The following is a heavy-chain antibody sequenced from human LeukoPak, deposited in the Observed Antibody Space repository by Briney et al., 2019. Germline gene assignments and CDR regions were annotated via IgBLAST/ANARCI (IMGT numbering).Heavy chain of an antibody. J-gene: IGHJ4*02. CDR1: GFTFSSYA. CDR3: ARDGITFGGVIVYYFDY. CDR2: IPYDGSNK. V-gene: IGHV3-30-3*01. D-gene: IGHD3-16*02. Sequence: PGRSLRLSCAASGFTFSSYAMHWVRQAPGKGLEWVAVIPYDGSNKYYADSVKGRFTISRDNSKNTLYLQMNSLRAEDTAVYYCARDGITFGGVIVYYFDYWGQGTLVTVSS.